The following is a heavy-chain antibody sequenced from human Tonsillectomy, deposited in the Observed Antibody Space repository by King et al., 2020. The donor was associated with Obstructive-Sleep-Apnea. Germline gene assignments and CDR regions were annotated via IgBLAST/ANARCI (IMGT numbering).Heavy chain of an antibody. Sequence: QLVQSGAEVKKPGESLKISCKGSGYSFTSYWIGWVRQMPGKGLEWMGIIYPGDSDTRYSPSFQGQVTISADTSIRTAYLQWSSLKASDTAMYYCARQGGYCSGGSCYLDYWGQGTLVTVSS. J-gene: IGHJ4*02. CDR2: IYPGDSDT. CDR1: GYSFTSYW. V-gene: IGHV5-51*01. CDR3: ARQGGYCSGGSCYLDY. D-gene: IGHD2-15*01.